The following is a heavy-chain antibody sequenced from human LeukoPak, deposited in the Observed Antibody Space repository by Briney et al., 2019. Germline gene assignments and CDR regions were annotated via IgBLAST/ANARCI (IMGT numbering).Heavy chain of an antibody. J-gene: IGHJ6*04. D-gene: IGHD4-17*01. CDR3: ARKDYGDYGMDV. V-gene: IGHV4-39*01. CDR1: GGSISSSSYY. Sequence: SETLSLTCTVSGGSISSSSYYWGWIRQPPGKGLEWIGSIYYSRSTYYNPSLKSRVTISVDTSKNQFSLKLSSVTAADTAVYYCARKDYGDYGMDVWGKGTTVTVSS. CDR2: IYYSRST.